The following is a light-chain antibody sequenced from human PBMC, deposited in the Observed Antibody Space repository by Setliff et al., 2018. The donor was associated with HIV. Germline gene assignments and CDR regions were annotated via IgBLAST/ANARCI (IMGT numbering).Light chain of an antibody. V-gene: IGLV2-14*01. J-gene: IGLJ1*01. CDR2: EVS. CDR1: SSDVGNYNY. Sequence: QSALTQPASVSGSPGQSITISCTGTSSDVGNYNYVSWYQQHPGKAPKLMIYEVSNRPSGISNHFSGPKSGNTASLTISGLQAEDEADYYCSSHTPSSTLVFGTGTKVTVL. CDR3: SSHTPSSTLV.